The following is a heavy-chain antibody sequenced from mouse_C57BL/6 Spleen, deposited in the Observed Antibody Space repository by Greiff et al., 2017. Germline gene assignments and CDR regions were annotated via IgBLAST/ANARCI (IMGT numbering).Heavy chain of an antibody. V-gene: IGHV1-15*01. J-gene: IGHJ4*01. Sequence: VQLVESGAELVRPGASVTLSCKASGYTFTDYEMHWVKQTPVHGLEWIGAIDPETGGTAYNQKFKGKAILTADKSSSTAYMELRSLTSEDSAVYYCTRAHPNYYGSPYAMDYWGQGTSVTVSS. D-gene: IGHD1-1*01. CDR2: IDPETGGT. CDR3: TRAHPNYYGSPYAMDY. CDR1: GYTFTDYE.